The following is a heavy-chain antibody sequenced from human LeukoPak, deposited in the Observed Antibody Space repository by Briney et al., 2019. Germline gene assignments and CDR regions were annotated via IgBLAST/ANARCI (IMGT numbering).Heavy chain of an antibody. D-gene: IGHD3-10*01. CDR1: GFTFSSYA. V-gene: IGHV3-30-3*01. CDR2: ISYDGSNK. CDR3: ARDPRGSYYFDY. Sequence: GRSLRLSCAASGFTFSSYAMHWVRQAPGKGLEWVAVISYDGSNKYYADSVKGRFTIPRDNSKNTLYLQMNSLRAEDTAVYYCARDPRGSYYFDYWGQGTLVTVSS. J-gene: IGHJ4*02.